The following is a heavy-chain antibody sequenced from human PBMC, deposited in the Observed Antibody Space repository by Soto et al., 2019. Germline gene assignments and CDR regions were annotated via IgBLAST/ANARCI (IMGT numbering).Heavy chain of an antibody. CDR1: GFSFSDYY. J-gene: IGHJ6*02. CDR3: TTRGGSYRPAWEYYYYGMDV. Sequence: LRLSCAASGFSFSDYYMSWIRQAPGKGLEWVAYISTINSFTNYADSVKGRFTISRDNAKNSLYLQMNSLRAEDTAVYYCTTRGGSYRPAWEYYYYGMDVWGQGTTVTVSS. D-gene: IGHD1-26*01. V-gene: IGHV3-11*03. CDR2: ISTINSFT.